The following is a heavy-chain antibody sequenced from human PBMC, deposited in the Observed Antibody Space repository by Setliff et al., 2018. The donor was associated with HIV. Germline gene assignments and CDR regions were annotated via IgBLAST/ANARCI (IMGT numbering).Heavy chain of an antibody. CDR3: ARGADGDFHYYMDV. Sequence: VKVSCTASGGTFSSYPITWVRQAPGQGLEWMGGIIPMFGTANYAQKFQGRVTITADASTKTAYMELSGLRSEDTAVYYCARGADGDFHYYMDVWGKGTTVTVSS. CDR2: IIPMFGTA. V-gene: IGHV1-69*13. J-gene: IGHJ6*03. CDR1: GGTFSSYP. D-gene: IGHD3-10*01.